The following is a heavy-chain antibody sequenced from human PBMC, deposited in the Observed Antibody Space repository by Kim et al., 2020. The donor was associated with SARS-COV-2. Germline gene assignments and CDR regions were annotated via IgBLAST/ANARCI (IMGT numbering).Heavy chain of an antibody. CDR3: ARGAVEGTAMVTAPYYYYGMDV. CDR2: IIPIFGTA. CDR1: GGTFSSYA. V-gene: IGHV1-69*06. Sequence: SVKVSCKASGGTFSSYAISWVRQAPGQGLEWMGGIIPIFGTANYAQKFQGRVTITADKSTSTAYMELSSLRSEDTAVYYCARGAVEGTAMVTAPYYYYGMDVWGQGTTVTVSS. D-gene: IGHD5-18*01. J-gene: IGHJ6*02.